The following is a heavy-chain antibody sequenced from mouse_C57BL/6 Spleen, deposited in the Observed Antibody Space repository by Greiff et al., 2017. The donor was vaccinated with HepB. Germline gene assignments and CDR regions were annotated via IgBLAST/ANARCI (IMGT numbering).Heavy chain of an antibody. D-gene: IGHD1-1*01. Sequence: EVKLMESGPGLVKPSQSLSLTCSVTGYSITSGYYWNWIRQFPGNKLEWMGYISYDGSNNYNPSLKNRISITRDTSKNQFFLKLNSVTTEDTATYYCAREELRGWYFDVWGTGTTVTVSS. J-gene: IGHJ1*03. CDR1: GYSITSGYY. V-gene: IGHV3-6*01. CDR2: ISYDGSN. CDR3: AREELRGWYFDV.